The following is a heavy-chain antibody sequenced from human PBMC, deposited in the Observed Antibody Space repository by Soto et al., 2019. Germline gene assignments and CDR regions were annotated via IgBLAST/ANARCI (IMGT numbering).Heavy chain of an antibody. CDR1: GYTFTSYG. J-gene: IGHJ6*02. Sequence: QVQLVQSGAEVKKPGASVKVSCKASGYTFTSYGISWVRQAPGQGLEWMGWISAYNGNTNYAQKLQGRVTMTTDTSTGTAYMELRSLRSDDTAVYYCARDSSSSFYYYGMDVWGQGTTVTVSS. CDR3: ARDSSSSFYYYGMDV. V-gene: IGHV1-18*04. CDR2: ISAYNGNT. D-gene: IGHD6-6*01.